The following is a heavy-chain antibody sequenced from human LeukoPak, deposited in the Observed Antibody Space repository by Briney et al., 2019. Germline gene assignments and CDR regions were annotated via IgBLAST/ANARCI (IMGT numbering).Heavy chain of an antibody. D-gene: IGHD6-13*01. CDR1: GFTFSTYW. J-gene: IGHJ4*02. Sequence: TGGSLRLSCAASGFTFSTYWMSWVRQAPGKGLEWVANIKQDGSEKYYVDSVKGRFTISRDNAKNSPYLQMNSLRAEDTAMYYCARDSAGNDYWGQGTLVTVSS. V-gene: IGHV3-7*01. CDR3: ARDSAGNDY. CDR2: IKQDGSEK.